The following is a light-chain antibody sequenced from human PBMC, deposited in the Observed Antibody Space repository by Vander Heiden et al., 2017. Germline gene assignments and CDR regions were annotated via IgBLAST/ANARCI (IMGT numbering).Light chain of an antibody. CDR1: RLRRHY. Sequence: SSELTPDPAVSVALGQTVRITCQGDRLRRHYASWYEQTPGRAPVRGRYGKHDRPAGIPDRFSGSSSGNTASLNITADQAEEEADEYGSARNSNGDRLDVVCGGGTKLTVL. J-gene: IGLJ2*01. V-gene: IGLV3-19*01. CDR2: GKH. CDR3: SARNSNGDRLDVV.